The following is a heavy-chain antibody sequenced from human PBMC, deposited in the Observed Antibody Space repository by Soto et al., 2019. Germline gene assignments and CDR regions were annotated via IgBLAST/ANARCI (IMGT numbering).Heavy chain of an antibody. Sequence: GASVKVSCKASGYTFTSYDINWVRQATGQGLEWMGWMNPNSGNTGYAQKFQGRVTMTRNASISTAYMELSSLSSEDTAVYYSAREGCSGGSCYGGLDYWGQGTLVTVSS. D-gene: IGHD2-15*01. CDR1: GYTFTSYD. CDR2: MNPNSGNT. V-gene: IGHV1-8*01. J-gene: IGHJ4*02. CDR3: AREGCSGGSCYGGLDY.